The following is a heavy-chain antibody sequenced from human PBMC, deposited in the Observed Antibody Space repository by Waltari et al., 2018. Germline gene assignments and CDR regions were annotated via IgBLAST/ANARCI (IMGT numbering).Heavy chain of an antibody. CDR2: IWYDGSNK. Sequence: QVQLVESGGGVVQPGRSLRLSCAASGFTFSSYGMPWVRQAPGKGLEWVAVIWYDGSNKYYADSVKGRFTISRDNSKNTLYLQMNSLRAEDTAVYYCARPRIVGATDAFDIWGQGTMVTVSS. CDR1: GFTFSSYG. D-gene: IGHD1-26*01. J-gene: IGHJ3*02. V-gene: IGHV3-33*01. CDR3: ARPRIVGATDAFDI.